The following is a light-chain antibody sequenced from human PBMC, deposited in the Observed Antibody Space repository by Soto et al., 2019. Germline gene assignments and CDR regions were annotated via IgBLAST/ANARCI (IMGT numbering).Light chain of an antibody. V-gene: IGLV1-51*02. CDR3: GTWYSSLSGWV. J-gene: IGLJ3*02. CDR1: SSNIGNNY. Sequence: QSVLTQPPSVSAAPGQKVTIFCSGSSSNIGNNYVSWYQQLPGTAPKLLIYENIKRPSGIPDRFSGSKSGTSATLDITGLQAGDEDDYYCGTWYSSLSGWVFGGGTKLTVL. CDR2: ENI.